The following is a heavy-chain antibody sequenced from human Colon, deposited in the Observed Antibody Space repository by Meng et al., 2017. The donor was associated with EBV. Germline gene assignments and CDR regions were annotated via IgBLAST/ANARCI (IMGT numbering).Heavy chain of an antibody. CDR3: GSTGLGADGDY. D-gene: IGHD3-16*01. CDR2: IYSDSSTT. V-gene: IGHV3-74*02. J-gene: IGHJ4*02. Sequence: EVLYVEPVVRLIEPCSALSSFCGASGLRLCRPWVLWVRQGPGNGVGWVSRIYSDSSTTHYASSVKARFSLSRDNSKTTVYMPMNSLRAEDTAVYYCGSTGLGADGDYWGQGTLVTVSS. CDR1: GLRLCRPW.